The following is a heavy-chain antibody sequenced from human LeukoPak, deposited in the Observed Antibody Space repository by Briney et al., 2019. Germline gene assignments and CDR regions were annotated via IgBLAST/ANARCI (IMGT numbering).Heavy chain of an antibody. CDR1: GGTFSSYA. Sequence: SVKVSCKASGGTFSSYAISWVRRAPGQGLEWMGRIIPILGIANYAQKFQGRVTITADKSTSTAYMELSSLRSEDTAVYYCARKGSSSCFDYWGQGTLVTVSS. J-gene: IGHJ4*02. V-gene: IGHV1-69*04. D-gene: IGHD6-6*01. CDR3: ARKGSSSCFDY. CDR2: IIPILGIA.